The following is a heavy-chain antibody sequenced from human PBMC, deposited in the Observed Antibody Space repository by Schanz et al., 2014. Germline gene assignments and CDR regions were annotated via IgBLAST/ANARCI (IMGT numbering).Heavy chain of an antibody. CDR1: GFTFSDSW. CDR3: ARGDMVRGVFDY. V-gene: IGHV3-74*01. D-gene: IGHD3-10*01. J-gene: IGHJ4*02. CDR2: IASGGSHT. Sequence: VQLVESGGGLVQPGGSLRLSCAASGFTFSDSWMHWVRQAPGKGLEWVSTIASGGSHTFYADSVKGRFTISRDNSKNTLYLQMNSLRTEDTAVYYCARGDMVRGVFDYWGQGTLVTVSS.